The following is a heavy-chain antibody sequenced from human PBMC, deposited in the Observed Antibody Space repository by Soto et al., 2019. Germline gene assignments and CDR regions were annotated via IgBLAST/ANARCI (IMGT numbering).Heavy chain of an antibody. D-gene: IGHD5-12*01. CDR2: IYQSGNT. J-gene: IGHJ4*02. V-gene: IGHV4-30-2*01. Sequence: SETLSLTCTVSGGSISSGGYYWSWIRQPPGKGLEWIGYIYQSGNTYYNPSLKSRVTISVDRSKNQFSLKLSSVTAADTAVYYCAAGGGLPRYYWGQGTLVTVSS. CDR3: AAGGGLPRYY. CDR1: GGSISSGGYY.